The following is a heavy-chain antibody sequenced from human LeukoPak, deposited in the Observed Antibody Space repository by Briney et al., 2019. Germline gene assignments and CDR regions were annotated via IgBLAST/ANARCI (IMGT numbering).Heavy chain of an antibody. Sequence: SETLSLTCAVYGGSFSGYYWSWIRQPAGKGLEWIGRIYTSGSTNYNPSLKSRVTMSVDTSKNQFSLKLSSVTAADTAVYYCAREFSGSSWEYYYYYYMDVWGKGTTVTISS. CDR1: GGSFSGYY. V-gene: IGHV4-4*07. CDR3: AREFSGSSWEYYYYYYMDV. J-gene: IGHJ6*03. CDR2: IYTSGST. D-gene: IGHD6-13*01.